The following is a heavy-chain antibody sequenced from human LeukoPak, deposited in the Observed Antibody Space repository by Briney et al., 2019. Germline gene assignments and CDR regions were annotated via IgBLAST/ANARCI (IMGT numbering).Heavy chain of an antibody. CDR1: GGSIDSTNW. J-gene: IGHJ5*02. Sequence: SETLSLTCDVSGGSIDSTNWWNWVRQPPGKGLEWIGEIHHDGRINYNPSLKSRVTLSVDKSKNQFSLRLNSVTAADTAMYYCARVPYSSSWPGFDPWGQGTLVTVSS. CDR3: ARVPYSSSWPGFDP. CDR2: IHHDGRI. D-gene: IGHD6-13*01. V-gene: IGHV4/OR15-8*01.